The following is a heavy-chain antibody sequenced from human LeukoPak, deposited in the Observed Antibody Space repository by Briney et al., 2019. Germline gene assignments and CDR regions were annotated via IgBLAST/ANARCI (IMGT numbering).Heavy chain of an antibody. CDR3: ARYDSSGCDFDY. J-gene: IGHJ4*02. CDR2: IYYSGST. V-gene: IGHV4-30-4*01. Sequence: SQTLSLTCTVSGGSISSGDYYWSWIRQPPGKGLEWLGYIYYSGSTYYNPSLKSRVTISVDTSKNQFSLKLSSVTAADTAVYYCARYDSSGCDFDYWGQGTLVTVSS. CDR1: GGSISSGDYY. D-gene: IGHD3-22*01.